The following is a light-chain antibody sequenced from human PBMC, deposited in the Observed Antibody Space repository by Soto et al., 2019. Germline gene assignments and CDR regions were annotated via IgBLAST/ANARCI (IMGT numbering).Light chain of an antibody. Sequence: IQLTQSPSSLSASVGDRVTITCRASQGISSYLAWYQQKPGKAPKLLIYAASTLQSGVPSRFSGSGSGTDFTLTISSLQHEDFATYYCQQLNSYLTWTFGQGTKVEIK. CDR3: QQLNSYLTWT. V-gene: IGKV1-9*01. CDR2: AAS. J-gene: IGKJ1*01. CDR1: QGISSY.